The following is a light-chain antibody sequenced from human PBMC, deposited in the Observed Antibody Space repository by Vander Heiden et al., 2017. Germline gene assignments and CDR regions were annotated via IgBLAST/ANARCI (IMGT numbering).Light chain of an antibody. Sequence: DIHMTQSPSSLSASVGDRVSITCRASQSISKYLNWYQQKPGKAPKLLVYAASTLQSGVPSRFSGSGSGTDFTLTISSLQPADFATYYCQQGYSAPPMYSFGPGTKLEIK. CDR2: AAS. CDR1: QSISKY. CDR3: QQGYSAPPMYS. V-gene: IGKV1-39*01. J-gene: IGKJ2*03.